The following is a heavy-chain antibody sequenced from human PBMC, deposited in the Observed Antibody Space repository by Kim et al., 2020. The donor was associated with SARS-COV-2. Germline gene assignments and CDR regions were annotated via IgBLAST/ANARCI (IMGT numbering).Heavy chain of an antibody. Sequence: GGSLRLSCAASGFTFSSYAMSWVRQAPGKGLEWVSAISGSGGSTYYADSVKGRFTISRDNSKNTLYLQMNSLRAEDTAVYYCAKPGPPITMVRGSWFDPWGQGTLVTVSS. D-gene: IGHD3-10*01. CDR3: AKPGPPITMVRGSWFDP. CDR1: GFTFSSYA. CDR2: ISGSGGST. J-gene: IGHJ5*02. V-gene: IGHV3-23*01.